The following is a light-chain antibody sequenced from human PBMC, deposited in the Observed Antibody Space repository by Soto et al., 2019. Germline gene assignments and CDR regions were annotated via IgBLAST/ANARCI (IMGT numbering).Light chain of an antibody. CDR2: GAS. CDR3: QQYDNWLT. CDR1: QSVSTK. Sequence: EIVMTQSPATLSVSPGDRATLSCRASQSVSTKLAWYQQKPGQAPSLLIYGASTRATGIPARFSGSGSGTESTLTIRSLKSEDFAVYYCQQYDNWLTFGGGTKVDIK. V-gene: IGKV3-15*01. J-gene: IGKJ4*01.